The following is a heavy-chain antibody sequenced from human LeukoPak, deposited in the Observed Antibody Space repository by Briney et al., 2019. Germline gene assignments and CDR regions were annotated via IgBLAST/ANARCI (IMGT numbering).Heavy chain of an antibody. Sequence: GGSLRLSCEASGFTFNNYGMSWVRQAPRKGLEWVANVKQDGSEKSYVDSVKGRFTISRDNAKNSLFLQMDSLRAEDTAVYYCARGYFSSSGRGMDVWGQGTTVTVSS. J-gene: IGHJ6*02. CDR2: VKQDGSEK. D-gene: IGHD6-13*01. CDR1: GFTFNNYG. CDR3: ARGYFSSSGRGMDV. V-gene: IGHV3-7*01.